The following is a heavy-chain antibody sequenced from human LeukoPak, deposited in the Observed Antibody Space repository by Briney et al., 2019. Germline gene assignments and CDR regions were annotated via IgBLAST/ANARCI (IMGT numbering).Heavy chain of an antibody. V-gene: IGHV4-59*01. J-gene: IGHJ4*02. Sequence: SETLSLTCTVSGGSSSSYYWSWIRQPPGKGLEWIGYIYYSGSTNYNPSLKSRVTISADTSKNQFSLKLSSVSAADTAVYYCAIFPSSVDSCYPDYWGQGILVTVSS. CDR3: AIFPSSVDSCYPDY. CDR1: GGSSSSYY. CDR2: IYYSGST. D-gene: IGHD2-15*01.